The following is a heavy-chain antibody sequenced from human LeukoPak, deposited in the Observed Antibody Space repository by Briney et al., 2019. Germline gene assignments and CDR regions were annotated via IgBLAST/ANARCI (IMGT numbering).Heavy chain of an antibody. D-gene: IGHD2-2*01. J-gene: IGHJ6*03. CDR1: GFTFSDYY. CDR3: ARALCSSTSCYAGGYMDV. CDR2: ISSSGSTI. Sequence: PGGPLRLSCAASGFTFSDYYMSWIRQAPGKGLEWVSYISSSGSTIYYADSVKGRFTISRDNAKNSLYLQMNSLRAEDTAVYYCARALCSSTSCYAGGYMDVWGKGTTVTVSS. V-gene: IGHV3-11*01.